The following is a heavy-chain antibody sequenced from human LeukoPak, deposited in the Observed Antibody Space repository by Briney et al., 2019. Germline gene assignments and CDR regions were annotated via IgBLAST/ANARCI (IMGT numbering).Heavy chain of an antibody. D-gene: IGHD6-13*01. V-gene: IGHV3-48*03. CDR2: ISSSGSTI. CDR3: ARDVIGAAGPLDY. J-gene: IGHJ4*02. Sequence: GGSLRLSCAVSGFTFSSYEMNWVRQAPGKGLEWVSYISSSGSTIYYADSVKGRFTISRDNAKNSLYLQMDSLRVDDTAVYYCARDVIGAAGPLDYWGQGTLVTVSS. CDR1: GFTFSSYE.